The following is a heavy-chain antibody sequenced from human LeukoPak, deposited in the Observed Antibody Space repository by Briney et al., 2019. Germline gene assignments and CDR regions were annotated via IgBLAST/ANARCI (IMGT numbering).Heavy chain of an antibody. CDR1: GGSFSGYY. CDR2: INHSGST. Sequence: SETLSLTCAVYGGSFSGYYWSWIRQPPGEGLEWIGEINHSGSTNYNPSLKSRVTISVDTSKNQFSLKLTSVTAADTAVYYCARAGGYNWFDPWRQGTLVTVSS. V-gene: IGHV4-34*01. CDR3: ARAGGYNWFDP. J-gene: IGHJ5*02.